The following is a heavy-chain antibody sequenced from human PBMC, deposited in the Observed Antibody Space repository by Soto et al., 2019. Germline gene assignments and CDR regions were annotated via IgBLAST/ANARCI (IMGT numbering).Heavy chain of an antibody. CDR1: GFSVSGNY. D-gene: IGHD6-19*01. Sequence: EEQLVESGGGLVQSGGSLRLSCAASGFSVSGNYMSWVRQAPGKGLEWVSIIYSGGGTYYADSVKGRFTISRDYAKNTLYLQMNSLRAEDTAVYYCARHRVQWGDAFDIWGQGTMVTVSS. CDR3: ARHRVQWGDAFDI. CDR2: IYSGGGT. J-gene: IGHJ3*02. V-gene: IGHV3-66*04.